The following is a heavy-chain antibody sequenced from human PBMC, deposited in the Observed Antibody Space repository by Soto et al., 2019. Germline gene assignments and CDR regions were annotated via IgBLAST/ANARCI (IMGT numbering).Heavy chain of an antibody. CDR1: GYTFTSYY. J-gene: IGHJ6*02. CDR3: ASLSSTMIVVVSTPYYYYGMDV. D-gene: IGHD3-22*01. CDR2: INPSGGST. Sequence: ASVKVSCKASGYTFTSYYMHWVRQAPGQGLEWMGIINPSGGSTSYAQKFQGRVTMTTDTSTSTAYMELSSLRSEDTAVYYCASLSSTMIVVVSTPYYYYGMDVWGQGTTVTVSS. V-gene: IGHV1-46*01.